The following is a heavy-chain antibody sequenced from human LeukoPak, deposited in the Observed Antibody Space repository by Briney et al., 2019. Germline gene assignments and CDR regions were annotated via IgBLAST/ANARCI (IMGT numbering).Heavy chain of an antibody. D-gene: IGHD3-10*01. CDR3: ARADYYGSARYYYGMDV. Sequence: PGGSLGLSCAASGFTFSSYSMNWVRQAPGKGLEWVSYISSSSSTIYYADSVKGRFTISRDNAKNSLYLQMNSLRAEDTAVYYCARADYYGSARYYYGMDVWGQGTTVTVSS. V-gene: IGHV3-48*01. CDR1: GFTFSSYS. CDR2: ISSSSSTI. J-gene: IGHJ6*02.